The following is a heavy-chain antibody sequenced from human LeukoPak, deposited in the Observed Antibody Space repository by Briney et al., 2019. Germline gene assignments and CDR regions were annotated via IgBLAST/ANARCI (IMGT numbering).Heavy chain of an antibody. J-gene: IGHJ4*02. CDR1: GFTFSSYW. CDR3: ASTSQPNWKYVGY. Sequence: GGSLRLSCVASGFTFSSYWMHWVRQDPRKGLVWVSRISGDGRNINYADSVRGRFTISRDNAKNTLYLQMNTLRVEDTAVYYCASTSQPNWKYVGYWGQGTLVTVSS. V-gene: IGHV3-74*01. D-gene: IGHD1-7*01. CDR2: ISGDGRNI.